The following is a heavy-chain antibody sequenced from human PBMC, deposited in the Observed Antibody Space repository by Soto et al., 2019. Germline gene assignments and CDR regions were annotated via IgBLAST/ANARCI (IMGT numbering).Heavy chain of an antibody. CDR3: ARHPSDFWFDP. V-gene: IGHV4-39*01. D-gene: IGHD2-21*02. CDR2: IYYSGST. CDR1: GGSISSSSYF. Sequence: TLSLTCSVSGGSISSSSYFWGWIRQPPGKGLEWIGSIYYSGSTYYNPSLKSRVTVSVDTSKNQFSLKLSSVTAADTAVYYCARHPSDFWFDPWGQGTLVAVSS. J-gene: IGHJ5*02.